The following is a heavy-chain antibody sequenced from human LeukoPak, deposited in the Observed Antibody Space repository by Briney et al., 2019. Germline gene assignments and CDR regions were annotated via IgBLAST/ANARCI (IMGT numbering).Heavy chain of an antibody. CDR1: GDTLSEFS. J-gene: IGHJ4*02. CDR2: FAPGSET. CDR3: AVWGYRSESTTRYARFDY. D-gene: IGHD2/OR15-2a*01. V-gene: IGHV1-24*01. Sequence: ASVKVSCKVSGDTLSEFSMQWVRQAPGKGLEWMGVFAPGSETIYAQKFQGSLSMTEDTSRDTACMELNSLRSEDTAVYFCAVWGYRSESTTRYARFDYWGQGSLVTVSS.